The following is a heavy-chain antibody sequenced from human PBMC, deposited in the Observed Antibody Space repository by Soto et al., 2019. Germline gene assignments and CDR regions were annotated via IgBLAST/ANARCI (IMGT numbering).Heavy chain of an antibody. Sequence: GGSLRLSCAASGFTFSNAWMSWVRQAPGKGLEWVGRIKSKTDGGTTDYAAPVKGRFTISRDDSKNTLYLQMNSLKTEDTAVYSCTTDEGYCSGGSCYYFDYWGQGTLVTVSS. J-gene: IGHJ4*02. CDR3: TTDEGYCSGGSCYYFDY. V-gene: IGHV3-15*01. CDR1: GFTFSNAW. CDR2: IKSKTDGGTT. D-gene: IGHD2-15*01.